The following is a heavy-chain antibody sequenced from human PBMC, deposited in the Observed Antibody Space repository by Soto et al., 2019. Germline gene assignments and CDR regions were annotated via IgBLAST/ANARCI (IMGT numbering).Heavy chain of an antibody. CDR3: ARIAAAGTRRSPFDI. CDR1: GYTFTSYY. D-gene: IGHD6-13*01. J-gene: IGHJ3*02. Sequence: ASVKVSCKASGYTFTSYYMHWVRQAPGQGLEWMGIINPSGGSTSYAQKFQGRVTMTRDTSTSTVYMELSSLRSEDTAVCYCARIAAAGTRRSPFDIWGQGTMVTVSS. CDR2: INPSGGST. V-gene: IGHV1-46*03.